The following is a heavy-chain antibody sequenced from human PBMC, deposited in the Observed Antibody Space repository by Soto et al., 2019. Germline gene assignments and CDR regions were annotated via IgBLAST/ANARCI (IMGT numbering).Heavy chain of an antibody. J-gene: IGHJ4*02. CDR2: ISGSGGST. CDR3: AKDRLWSQLFDY. CDR1: GFTFSSYA. V-gene: IGHV3-23*01. Sequence: GGSLRLSCAASGFTFSSYAMSWVRQAPGKGLEWVSAISGSGGSTYYADSVKGRLTISRDNSKNTLYLQMNSLRAEDTAVYYCAKDRLWSQLFDYWGQGTLVTVS. D-gene: IGHD3-3*01.